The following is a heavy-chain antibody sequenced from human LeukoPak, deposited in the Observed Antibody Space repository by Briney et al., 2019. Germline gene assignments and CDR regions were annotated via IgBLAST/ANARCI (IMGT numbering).Heavy chain of an antibody. CDR1: GGSITSFY. Sequence: SETLSLTCTVSGGSITSFYWSWIRQPAGKGLEWIGRIHTSGSTDHNPSLKSRVTMSVHTSKNEFSLKLTSVTAADTAVYYCAREGSMAARPFVSIDYWGQGTLVTVSS. J-gene: IGHJ4*02. CDR3: AREGSMAARPFVSIDY. V-gene: IGHV4-4*07. CDR2: IHTSGST. D-gene: IGHD6-6*01.